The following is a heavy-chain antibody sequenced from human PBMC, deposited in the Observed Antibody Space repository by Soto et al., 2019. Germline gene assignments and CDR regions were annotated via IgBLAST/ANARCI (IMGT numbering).Heavy chain of an antibody. V-gene: IGHV3-30-3*01. CDR1: GFTFSSYA. CDR2: ISYDGSNK. D-gene: IGHD1-1*01. Sequence: QVQLVESGGGVVQPGRSLRLSCAASGFTFSSYAMHWVRQAPGKGLEWVAVISYDGSNKYYADSVKGRFTISRDNSKNTLYLQMNSMRAEDTAVYYCARDGGWNDGGVDYWGQGTLVTVSS. CDR3: ARDGGWNDGGVDY. J-gene: IGHJ4*02.